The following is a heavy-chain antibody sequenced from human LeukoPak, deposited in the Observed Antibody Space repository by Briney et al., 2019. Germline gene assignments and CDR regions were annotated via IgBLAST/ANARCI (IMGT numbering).Heavy chain of an antibody. J-gene: IGHJ4*02. CDR2: IYWDDDK. CDR1: GFSLSTSGVG. D-gene: IGHD1-26*01. CDR3: THRRGVGPTAYYFDY. Sequence: KESGPTLVKPTQTLTLTCTFSGFSLSTSGVGVGWIRQPTGKALEWLALIYWDDDKRYSPSLKSRLTITKDTSKNQVVLTMTNMDPVDTGTYYCTHRRGVGPTAYYFDYWGQGTLVTVSS. V-gene: IGHV2-5*02.